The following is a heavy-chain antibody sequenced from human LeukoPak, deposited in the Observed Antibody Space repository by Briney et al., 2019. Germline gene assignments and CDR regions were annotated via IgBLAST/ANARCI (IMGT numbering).Heavy chain of an antibody. CDR1: GFIFSDYW. V-gene: IGHV3-7*01. CDR3: ARPRYSDIGGHDGMDV. Sequence: PGGSLRLSCAASGFIFSDYWMTWVRQAPGKGLEWVANIKKDGSVKFHVESVKGRYTISRDNSKNSVYLQMNSLRAEDTAVYYCARPRYSDIGGHDGMDVWGQGTTVTVSS. J-gene: IGHJ6*02. CDR2: IKKDGSVK. D-gene: IGHD5-12*01.